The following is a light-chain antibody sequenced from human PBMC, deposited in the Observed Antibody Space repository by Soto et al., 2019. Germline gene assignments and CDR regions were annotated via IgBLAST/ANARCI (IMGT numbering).Light chain of an antibody. Sequence: ETVMTQSPATLSVSPGERATLSCRASQSISSNLAWYQQKPGQAPRLLIYGASTRATGIPARFSGSGSATEFTLTISSLQTEDFALYYCQQYNYWPRTFGQGTKLEFK. CDR3: QQYNYWPRT. CDR2: GAS. CDR1: QSISSN. J-gene: IGKJ2*01. V-gene: IGKV3-15*01.